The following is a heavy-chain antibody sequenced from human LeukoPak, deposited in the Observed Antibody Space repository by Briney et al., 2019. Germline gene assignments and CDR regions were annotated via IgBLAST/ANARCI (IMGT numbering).Heavy chain of an antibody. Sequence: SGGSLRLSCAASGFTFSSYAMSWVRQAPGKGLEWVSAISGSGGSTYYADSVKGRFTISRDNSENTLYLQMNSLRAEDAAVYYCAKGYDFWSPFDYWGQGTLVTVSS. J-gene: IGHJ4*02. V-gene: IGHV3-23*01. CDR1: GFTFSSYA. CDR3: AKGYDFWSPFDY. CDR2: ISGSGGST. D-gene: IGHD3-3*01.